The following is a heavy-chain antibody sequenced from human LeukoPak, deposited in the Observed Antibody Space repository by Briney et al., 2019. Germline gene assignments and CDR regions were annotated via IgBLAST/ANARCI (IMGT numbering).Heavy chain of an antibody. V-gene: IGHV4-59*08. D-gene: IGHD3-10*01. CDR1: GDSISSYY. J-gene: IGHJ4*02. CDR2: IYYSGST. CDR3: ARLDFNYYGSGSPFDY. Sequence: SETLSLTCTVSGDSISSYYWSWIRQPPGKGLEWIGYIYYSGSTNYNPSLKSRVTISVDTSKNQFSLKLSSVTAADTAVYYCARLDFNYYGSGSPFDYWGQGALVTVSS.